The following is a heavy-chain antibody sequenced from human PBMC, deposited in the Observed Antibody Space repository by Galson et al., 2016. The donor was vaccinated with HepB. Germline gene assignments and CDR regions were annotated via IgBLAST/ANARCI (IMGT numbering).Heavy chain of an antibody. CDR1: GDSVSSIDAA. D-gene: IGHD2-21*01. Sequence: CAISGDSVSSIDAAWNWIRQSPSRGLEWLGRTYYRSKRYYDYAVSVKSRMTINPVTSKNQLSLQLNSVTPEDTAVYYCARDRASWDGQHTGSFDYWGQGTLVTVSS. CDR3: ARDRASWDGQHTGSFDY. V-gene: IGHV6-1*01. CDR2: TYYRSKRYY. J-gene: IGHJ4*02.